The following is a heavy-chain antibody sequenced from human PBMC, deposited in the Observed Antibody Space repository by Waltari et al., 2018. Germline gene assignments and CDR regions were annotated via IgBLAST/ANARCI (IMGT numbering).Heavy chain of an antibody. D-gene: IGHD3-3*01. Sequence: QVQLVQSGAEVKKPGASVKVSCKASGYTFTSYYMHWVRQAPGQGLEWMGIINPRGGSTSYAQKFQGRVTMTRDTSTSTVYMELSSLRSEDTAVYYCARDERTIFGTVLLYYGMDVWGQGTTVTVSS. CDR2: INPRGGST. CDR3: ARDERTIFGTVLLYYGMDV. J-gene: IGHJ6*02. V-gene: IGHV1-46*01. CDR1: GYTFTSYY.